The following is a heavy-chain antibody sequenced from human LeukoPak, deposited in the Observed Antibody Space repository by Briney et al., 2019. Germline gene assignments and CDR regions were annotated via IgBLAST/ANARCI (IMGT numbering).Heavy chain of an antibody. CDR2: IYPGDSDT. CDR3: ARRSYCSSTSCYSSYYYYYGMDV. V-gene: IGHV5-51*01. J-gene: IGHJ6*04. Sequence: GESLKISCKGSGYSFTSYWIGWVRQMPGKGLEWMGIIYPGDSDTRYSPSFQGQVTISADKSISTAYLQWSSLKASDTAMYYCARRSYCSSTSCYSSYYYYYGMDVWGKETTVTVSS. D-gene: IGHD2-2*01. CDR1: GYSFTSYW.